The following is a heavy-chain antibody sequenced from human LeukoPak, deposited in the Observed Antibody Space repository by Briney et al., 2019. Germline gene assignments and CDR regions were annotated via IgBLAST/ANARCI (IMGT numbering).Heavy chain of an antibody. CDR3: ARIGYDRAF. Sequence: SETLSLTCAVYGGSFSGYYWSWIRQPPGKGLEWIGEIYHTGSTNYNPSLKSRLTMSVDKSKNQFSLSLTSATAADTAVYYCARIGYDRAFWGQGTLVAVSS. V-gene: IGHV4-34*01. D-gene: IGHD5-12*01. J-gene: IGHJ4*02. CDR1: GGSFSGYY. CDR2: IYHTGST.